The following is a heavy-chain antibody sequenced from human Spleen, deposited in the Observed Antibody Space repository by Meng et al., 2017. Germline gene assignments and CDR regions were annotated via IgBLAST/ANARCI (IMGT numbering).Heavy chain of an antibody. CDR2: INHSGST. CDR3: ARGPRITVAGGWFDP. Sequence: VHLRPWGPGLLKPPVTLSLTCADTGGSISGYCWTWIRQPPGKGLEWIGEINHSGSTTYNPSLKSRVTISVDTSKNQFSLKLNSVTAADTAVYYCARGPRITVAGGWFDPWGQGTLVTVSS. V-gene: IGHV4-34*01. D-gene: IGHD4-11*01. J-gene: IGHJ5*02. CDR1: GGSISGYC.